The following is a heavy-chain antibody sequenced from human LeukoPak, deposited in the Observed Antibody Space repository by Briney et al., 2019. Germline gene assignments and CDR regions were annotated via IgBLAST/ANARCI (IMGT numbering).Heavy chain of an antibody. V-gene: IGHV3-23*01. CDR2: LTGSGAST. Sequence: PGGSLRLSCAASGFTFSDHYMDWVRQAPGRGLEWVSALTGSGASTYYAGSVKGRFTISRDNSKNTLSLQMNSLRAEDTAVYYCAKDLDSGGDYDNPFDYWGQGTLVTVSS. CDR3: AKDLDSGGDYDNPFDY. D-gene: IGHD4-17*01. CDR1: GFTFSDHY. J-gene: IGHJ4*02.